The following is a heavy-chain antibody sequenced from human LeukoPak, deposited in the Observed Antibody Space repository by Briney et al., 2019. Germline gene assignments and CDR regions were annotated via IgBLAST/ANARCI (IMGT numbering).Heavy chain of an antibody. CDR1: GVSISSSSYY. D-gene: IGHD4-23*01. CDR2: IYYSGST. J-gene: IGHJ5*02. Sequence: NPSETLSLTCTVSGVSISSSSYYWGWIRQPPGKGLEWIGYIYYSGSTNYNPSLKSRVTISVDTSKNQFSLKLSSVTAADTAVYYCARGRLGYGGNPGSWFDPWGQGTLATVSS. CDR3: ARGRLGYGGNPGSWFDP. V-gene: IGHV4-61*05.